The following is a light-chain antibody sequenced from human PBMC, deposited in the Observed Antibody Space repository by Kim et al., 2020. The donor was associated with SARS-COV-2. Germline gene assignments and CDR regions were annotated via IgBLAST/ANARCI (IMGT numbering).Light chain of an antibody. CDR3: CSYAGSRV. Sequence: SPGQSITIAGTGTSSDVGSYNLVSWYQQHPGKAPKLMIYEVSKRPSGVSNRCSGSKSGNTASLTISGLQAEDEADYYCCSYAGSRVFGGGTQLTVL. CDR2: EVS. V-gene: IGLV2-23*02. CDR1: SSDVGSYNL. J-gene: IGLJ3*02.